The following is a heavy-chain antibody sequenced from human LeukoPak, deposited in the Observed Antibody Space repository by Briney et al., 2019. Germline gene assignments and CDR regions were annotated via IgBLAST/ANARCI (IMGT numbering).Heavy chain of an antibody. CDR3: ARWAPGLDY. Sequence: SGGSLRLSCAASGFTFNSYAMSWVRQAPGKGLEFVSAISPDASTIYYANSLKGRFTISRDNSKNTLYLQMGGLRAEDTAVYYCARWAPGLDYWGQGTLVTVSS. V-gene: IGHV3-64*01. CDR1: GFTFNSYA. J-gene: IGHJ4*02. CDR2: ISPDASTI.